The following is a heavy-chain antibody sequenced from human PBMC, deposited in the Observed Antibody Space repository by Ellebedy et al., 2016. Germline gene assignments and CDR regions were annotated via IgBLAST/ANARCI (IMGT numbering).Heavy chain of an antibody. CDR2: TNPDGSRT. V-gene: IGHV3-74*01. J-gene: IGHJ6*02. CDR3: ARSDHNSFYV. D-gene: IGHD1-1*01. Sequence: HTGGSLRLSCAASGFTFRVYSMNWVRQAPGKGLVWVSLTNPDGSRTTYADSVKGRFTVSRDNAKNTLSLELNSLTAEDTAVYYCARSDHNSFYVWGQGTTVTVSS. CDR1: GFTFRVYS.